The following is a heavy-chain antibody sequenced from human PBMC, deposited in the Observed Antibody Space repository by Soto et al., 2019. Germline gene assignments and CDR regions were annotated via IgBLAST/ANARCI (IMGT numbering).Heavy chain of an antibody. J-gene: IGHJ6*02. D-gene: IGHD4-17*01. Sequence: HPGGSLRLSCAASGFTFSSYSMNWVRQAPGKGLEWVSYISSSSSTIYYADSVKGRFTISRDNAKNSLYLQMNSLRDEDTAVYYCARDFRVPTPNDYGDSWLKYYGMDVWGQGTTVTVSS. CDR1: GFTFSSYS. V-gene: IGHV3-48*02. CDR3: ARDFRVPTPNDYGDSWLKYYGMDV. CDR2: ISSSSSTI.